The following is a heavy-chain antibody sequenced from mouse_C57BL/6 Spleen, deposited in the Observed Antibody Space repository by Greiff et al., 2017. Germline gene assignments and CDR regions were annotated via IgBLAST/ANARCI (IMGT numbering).Heavy chain of an antibody. CDR1: GFTFSDYY. CDR3: ARHDEGGYFDY. J-gene: IGHJ2*01. Sequence: EVQRVESGGGLVQPGGSLKLSCAASGFTFSDYYMYWVRQTPEKRLEWVAYISNGGGSTYYPDTVKGRFTISRDNAKNTLYLQMSRLKSEDTAMYYCARHDEGGYFDYWGQGTTLTVSS. V-gene: IGHV5-12*01. CDR2: ISNGGGST.